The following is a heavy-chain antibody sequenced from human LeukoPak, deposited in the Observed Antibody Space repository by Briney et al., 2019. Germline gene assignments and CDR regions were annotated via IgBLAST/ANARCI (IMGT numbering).Heavy chain of an antibody. V-gene: IGHV4-4*02. CDR3: ARGRRVVGFDY. D-gene: IGHD6-6*01. CDR1: GGSISSSNW. J-gene: IGHJ4*02. Sequence: SETLSLTCAVSGGSISSSNWWSWVRQPPGKGLEWIGEINHSGSTNYNPSLKSRVTISVDTSKNQFSLKLSSVTAADTAVYYCARGRRVVGFDYWGQGTLVTVSS. CDR2: INHSGST.